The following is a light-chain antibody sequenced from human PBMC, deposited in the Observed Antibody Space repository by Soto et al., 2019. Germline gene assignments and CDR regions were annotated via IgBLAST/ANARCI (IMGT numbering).Light chain of an antibody. CDR2: GAS. J-gene: IGKJ1*01. CDR3: QRYINWLRT. V-gene: IGKV3-15*01. CDR1: QSVSSN. Sequence: EIVMALSSAKVSVSVEDRTSLSCRASQSVSSNLAWYQQKPGQAPRLLIYGASTRATCIPARFSCSGSRTDLTFSCSSLQSADPPVNFCQRYINWLRTVGQGTKVDI.